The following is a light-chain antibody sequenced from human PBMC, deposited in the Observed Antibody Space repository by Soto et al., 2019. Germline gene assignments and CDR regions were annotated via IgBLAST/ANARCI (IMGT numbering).Light chain of an antibody. J-gene: IGKJ1*01. Sequence: EIVLTQSPATLSVSPGERATLSCRASQSVGTNLAWYQQKPGQAPRLLIYGASTRANGIPARFSGSGSGTEFPLTLSSLQSEDFVVYYCQQYDSWPPRTFGQGSKVEVK. CDR1: QSVGTN. V-gene: IGKV3-15*01. CDR2: GAS. CDR3: QQYDSWPPRT.